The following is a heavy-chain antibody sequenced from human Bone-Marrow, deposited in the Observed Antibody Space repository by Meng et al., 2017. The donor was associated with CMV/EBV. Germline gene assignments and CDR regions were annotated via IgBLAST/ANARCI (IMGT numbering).Heavy chain of an antibody. Sequence: GPTLVKPTQTLTLNCTFSGFSLSTSGVGVGWIRQPPGKALEWLALIYWNDDKLYSPSLKSRLTIPQDTSTNQVVLTMTTMDPVDTATYYCAHTLVALAGGNWLNPWGQGTLVTVSS. CDR1: GFSLSTSGVG. CDR2: IYWNDDK. V-gene: IGHV2-5*01. CDR3: AHTLVALAGGNWLNP. D-gene: IGHD2-15*01. J-gene: IGHJ5*02.